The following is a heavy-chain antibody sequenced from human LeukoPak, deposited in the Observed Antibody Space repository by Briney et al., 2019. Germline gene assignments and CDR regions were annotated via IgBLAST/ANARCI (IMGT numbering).Heavy chain of an antibody. CDR1: GGSISGYY. D-gene: IGHD4-23*01. V-gene: IGHV4-4*07. Sequence: SETLSLTCTVSGGSISGYYWSWIRQPAGKGLEWIGRMSTSGNSNYIPSLVSRVTMSVDTSKNQFSLNLSSVTAADTAVYYCARDHFSNDYGGNPEGDYWGQGTLVTVSS. CDR3: ARDHFSNDYGGNPEGDY. J-gene: IGHJ4*02. CDR2: MSTSGNS.